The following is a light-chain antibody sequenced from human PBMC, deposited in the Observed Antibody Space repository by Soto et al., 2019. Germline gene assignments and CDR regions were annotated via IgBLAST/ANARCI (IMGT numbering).Light chain of an antibody. V-gene: IGKV1-5*01. CDR3: QHNNGYSWT. CDR2: DAS. J-gene: IGKJ1*01. CDR1: QSIGNW. Sequence: DIQLTQSPSTLPASVGDRVTITCRASQSIGNWLAWYQQRPGKAPKVLIYDASSLESGVPSRFRGSGSGTEFTLTISSLQPDDFETYYCQHNNGYSWTFGQGTKVDIK.